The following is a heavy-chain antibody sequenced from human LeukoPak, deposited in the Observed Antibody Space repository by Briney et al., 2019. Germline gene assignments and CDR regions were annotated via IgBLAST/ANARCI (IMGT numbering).Heavy chain of an antibody. CDR1: GFTFSSYA. Sequence: PGGSLRLSCAASGFTFSSYAMSWVRQVPGKGLEWVSAISGSGGSTYYADSVKGRFTISRDNSKNTLYLQMNSLRAEDTAVYYCAKGFDCGGDCYNYYYYYYGMDVWGQGTTVTVSS. D-gene: IGHD2-21*02. CDR2: ISGSGGST. V-gene: IGHV3-23*01. J-gene: IGHJ6*02. CDR3: AKGFDCGGDCYNYYYYYYGMDV.